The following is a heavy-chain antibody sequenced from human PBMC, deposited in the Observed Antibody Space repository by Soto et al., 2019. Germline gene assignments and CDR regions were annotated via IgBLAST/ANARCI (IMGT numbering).Heavy chain of an antibody. V-gene: IGHV1-3*05. J-gene: IGHJ4*02. CDR3: ARVSGDTGYFDY. CDR1: GYTFTSYA. Sequence: QVQLVQSGAEEKKPGASVKVSCKASGYTFTSYAMHWVRQAPGQRLEWMGWINAGNGNTKYSQKFQGRVTITRDTSASTAYKELSSLRSEDTAVYYCARVSGDTGYFDYWGQGTLVTVSS. CDR2: INAGNGNT. D-gene: IGHD3-3*01.